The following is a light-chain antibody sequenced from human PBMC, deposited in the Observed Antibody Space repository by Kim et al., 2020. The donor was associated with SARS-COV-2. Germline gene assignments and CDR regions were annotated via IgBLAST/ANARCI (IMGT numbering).Light chain of an antibody. CDR1: KNGSKR. Sequence: APWEAAIITGGGHKNGSKRVHLYQERTCQAPGLIIYYDTERPSGNPERFSGSNSDNTATLTINRVAAGDEADYYCQVWDSSTDHVVFGEGTQLTVL. V-gene: IGLV3-21*04. CDR3: QVWDSSTDHVV. CDR2: YDT. J-gene: IGLJ2*01.